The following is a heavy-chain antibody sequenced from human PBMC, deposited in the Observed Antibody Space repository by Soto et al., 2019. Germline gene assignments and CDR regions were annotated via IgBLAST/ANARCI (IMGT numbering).Heavy chain of an antibody. CDR1: GFTVSGNY. Sequence: EVHLVESGGGLVQPGGSLRLSCAASGFTVSGNYVTWVRQAPGKGLEWVSVIYTDDNIYYADSVTGRFTISRDNSKNTFYLHMNRLRVEDTAVYYCATELIAKYGMDVWGQGTTVTVS. D-gene: IGHD2-21*01. V-gene: IGHV3-53*01. J-gene: IGHJ6*02. CDR2: IYTDDNI. CDR3: ATELIAKYGMDV.